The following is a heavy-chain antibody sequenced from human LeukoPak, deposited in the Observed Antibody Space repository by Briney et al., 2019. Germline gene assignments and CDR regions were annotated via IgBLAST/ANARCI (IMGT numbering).Heavy chain of an antibody. V-gene: IGHV3-48*03. CDR3: ARGREKYSSGWYRDAFDI. CDR2: ISSSGSTI. CDR1: GFTFSSYE. D-gene: IGHD6-19*01. J-gene: IGHJ3*02. Sequence: GSLRLSCSASGFTFSSYEMNWVRQAPGKGLEGVSYISSSGSTIYYADSVKGRFTISRDNAKNSLYLQMNTLRAEDTAVYYCARGREKYSSGWYRDAFDIWGQGTKVTVSS.